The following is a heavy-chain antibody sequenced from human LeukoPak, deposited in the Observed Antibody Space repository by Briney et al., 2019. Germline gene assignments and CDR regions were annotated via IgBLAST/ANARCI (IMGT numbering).Heavy chain of an antibody. V-gene: IGHV1-18*01. J-gene: IGHJ4*02. CDR2: ISAYNGNT. CDR1: GYTFTSYG. CDR3: ARDHHVDTVKEFDY. Sequence: ASVKVSCKASGYTFTSYGISWVRQAPGQGLEWMGWISAYNGNTNYAQKLQGRVTMTTDTSTSTAYMELRSLRSEDTAVYYCARDHHVDTVKEFDYWGQGTLVTVSS. D-gene: IGHD5-18*01.